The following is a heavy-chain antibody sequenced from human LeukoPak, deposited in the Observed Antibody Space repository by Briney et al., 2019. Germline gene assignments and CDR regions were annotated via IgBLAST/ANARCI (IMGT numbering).Heavy chain of an antibody. D-gene: IGHD3-16*01. CDR3: ARSLRDYVWGSYSAIFDY. J-gene: IGHJ4*02. Sequence: SETLSLTCAVYGGSFSGSSYYWGWIRQPPGKGLEWIGSIYYSGSTYYNPSLKSRVTISVDTSKNQFSLKLSSVTAADTAVYYCARSLRDYVWGSYSAIFDYWGQGTLVTVSS. CDR2: IYYSGST. CDR1: GGSFSGSSYY. V-gene: IGHV4-39*07.